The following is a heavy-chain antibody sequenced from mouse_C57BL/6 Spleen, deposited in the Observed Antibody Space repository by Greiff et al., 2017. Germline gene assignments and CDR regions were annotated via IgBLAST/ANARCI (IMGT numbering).Heavy chain of an antibody. CDR1: GYAFSSSW. CDR3: ARSGAVVAHWYFDV. V-gene: IGHV1-82*01. Sequence: VQLQQSGPELVKPGASVKISCKASGYAFSSSWMNWVKQRPGKGLEWIGRIYPGDGGTNYNGKFKGKATLTADKSSSTAYMQLSSLTSEDSAVYFCARSGAVVAHWYFDVWGTGTTVTVSS. CDR2: IYPGDGGT. D-gene: IGHD1-1*01. J-gene: IGHJ1*03.